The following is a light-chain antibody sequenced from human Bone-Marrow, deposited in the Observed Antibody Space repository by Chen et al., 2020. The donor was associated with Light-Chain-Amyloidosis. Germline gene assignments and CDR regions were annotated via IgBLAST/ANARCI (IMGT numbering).Light chain of an antibody. V-gene: IGLV1-40*01. CDR1: SSNIGAGYD. CDR2: GTS. CDR3: QSYDSPHVV. Sequence: QSVLTQPPSVSGAPGQRVTISCTGSSSNIGAGYDVHWSQQLPGTAPKLLIYGTSNRPSGGPDRFSGSKSGTSASLAITGLQAEDEADYYCQSYDSPHVVFGGGTKLTVL. J-gene: IGLJ2*01.